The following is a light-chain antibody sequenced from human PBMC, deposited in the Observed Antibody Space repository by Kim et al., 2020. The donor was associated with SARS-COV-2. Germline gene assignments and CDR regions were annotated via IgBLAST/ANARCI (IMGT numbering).Light chain of an antibody. J-gene: IGLJ2*01. CDR2: DVS. V-gene: IGLV2-11*01. CDR1: SSDVGGYTY. Sequence: QPVTPACTGTSSDVGGYTYVSWYQQHPGKAPNLLIYDVSTRPPGVPDRFSGSKSGNTASLTISGLQAEDEADYYCCSYAGSYTFVVFGGGTQLTVL. CDR3: CSYAGSYTFVV.